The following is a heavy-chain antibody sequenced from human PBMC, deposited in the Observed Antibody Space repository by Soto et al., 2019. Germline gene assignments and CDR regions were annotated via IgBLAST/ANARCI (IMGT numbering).Heavy chain of an antibody. CDR1: GFSLTSRPMG. J-gene: IGHJ4*02. V-gene: IGHV2-5*02. CDR3: AHRLSGYNWNGCYFDY. CDR2: IYWDDDK. D-gene: IGHD1-1*01. Sequence: QITLKESAPTRVKPTQTLTLTCTFSGFSLTSRPMGVGWIRQPPGKALEWLAFIYWDDDKRYSPSLRSRLTITKDTSGNQVVLTMTNMVPVDTATYYCAHRLSGYNWNGCYFDYWGQGALVTVSS.